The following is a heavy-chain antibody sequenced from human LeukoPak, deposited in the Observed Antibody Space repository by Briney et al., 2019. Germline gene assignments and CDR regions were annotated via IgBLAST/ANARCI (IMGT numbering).Heavy chain of an antibody. CDR3: ARHRVKWLRSSPFDH. D-gene: IGHD5-12*01. V-gene: IGHV4-34*01. Sequence: SETLSLTCAVYGGSFSGYYWSWIRQPPGKGLEWIGEINHSGSTNYNPSLKSRVTISVDTSKNQFSLKLSSVTAADTAVYYCARHRVKWLRSSPFDHWGQGTLVTVSS. CDR1: GGSFSGYY. J-gene: IGHJ4*02. CDR2: INHSGST.